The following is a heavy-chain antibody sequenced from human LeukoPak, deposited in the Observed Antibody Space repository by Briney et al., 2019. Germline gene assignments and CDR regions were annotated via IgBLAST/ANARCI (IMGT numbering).Heavy chain of an antibody. D-gene: IGHD3-10*01. Sequence: SGPTLVNPTQTLTLTCTFSGFSLSTSGVGVGWIRQPPGKALEWLALIYWDDDKRYSPSLKGRLTITKDTSKNQVVLTMTNMDPVDTATYYCAHIPGVLWFGEYWFDPWGQGTLVTVSS. V-gene: IGHV2-5*02. J-gene: IGHJ5*02. CDR3: AHIPGVLWFGEYWFDP. CDR1: GFSLSTSGVG. CDR2: IYWDDDK.